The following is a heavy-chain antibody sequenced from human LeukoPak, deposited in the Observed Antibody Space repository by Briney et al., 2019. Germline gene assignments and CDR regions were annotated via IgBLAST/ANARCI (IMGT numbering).Heavy chain of an antibody. CDR1: GFTFSSYA. D-gene: IGHD2-2*01. J-gene: IGHJ5*02. CDR2: ISGSGGST. V-gene: IGHV3-23*01. Sequence: PGGSLRLSCAASGFTFSSYAMSWVRQAPGKGLEWVSAISGSGGSTYYADSVKGRFTISRDNSKNTLYLQMNSLRAEGTAVYYCASRGDYCSSIGCPSWGQGTLVTVSS. CDR3: ASRGDYCSSIGCPS.